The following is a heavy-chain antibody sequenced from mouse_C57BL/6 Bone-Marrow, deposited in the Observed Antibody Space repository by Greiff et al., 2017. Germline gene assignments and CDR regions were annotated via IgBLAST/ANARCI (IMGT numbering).Heavy chain of an antibody. V-gene: IGHV5-9*01. CDR1: GFTFSSYT. J-gene: IGHJ1*03. D-gene: IGHD1-1*01. Sequence: EVQLVESGGGLVKPGGSLKLSCAASGFTFSSYTMSWVRQTPGQRLQWVAAISGGGGNTYYPDSVKGRFTISRDHDKNTLYLEMSSLRTEDTALYYFSKQVTTVLATRYFDVWGTGTTVTVSA. CDR2: ISGGGGNT. CDR3: SKQVTTVLATRYFDV.